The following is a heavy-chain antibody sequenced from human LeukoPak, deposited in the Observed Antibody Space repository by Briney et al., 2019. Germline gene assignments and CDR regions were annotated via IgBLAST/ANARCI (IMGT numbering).Heavy chain of an antibody. CDR3: ARVWGYNWNPRWFDP. D-gene: IGHD1-20*01. J-gene: IGHJ5*02. Sequence: PSETLSLTCAVYGGSFSGYYWSWIRQPPGKGLEWIGEINHRGSTNYNPSLKSRVTISVDTSKNQFSLKLSSVTAADTAVYYCARVWGYNWNPRWFDPWGQGTLVTVSS. CDR2: INHRGST. V-gene: IGHV4-34*01. CDR1: GGSFSGYY.